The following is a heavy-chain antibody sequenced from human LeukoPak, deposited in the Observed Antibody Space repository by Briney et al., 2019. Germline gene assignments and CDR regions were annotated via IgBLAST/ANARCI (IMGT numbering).Heavy chain of an antibody. J-gene: IGHJ3*02. D-gene: IGHD3-9*01. CDR1: GFTFSSYG. CDR3: AKARGPYYDILTGYHDAFDI. V-gene: IGHV3-30*18. Sequence: GGSLRLSCAASGFTFSSYGMHWVRQAPGKGLEWVAVISYDGSNKYYADSVKGRFTISRENSKNTLYLQMNSVRAEDTAVYYCAKARGPYYDILTGYHDAFDIWGQGTMVTVSS. CDR2: ISYDGSNK.